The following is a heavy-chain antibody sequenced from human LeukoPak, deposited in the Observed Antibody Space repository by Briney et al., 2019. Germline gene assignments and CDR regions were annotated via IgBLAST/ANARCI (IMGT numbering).Heavy chain of an antibody. D-gene: IGHD3-22*01. CDR1: GGSISSSSYY. Sequence: SETLSLTCTVSGGSISSSSYYWGWMRQPPGKGLEWIGSIYYSGSTYYNPSLKSRVTISVDTSKNQFSLKLSSVTAADTAVYYCARALYHYDSSGYVGYYYYYYMDVWGKGTTVTVSS. V-gene: IGHV4-39*07. CDR3: ARALYHYDSSGYVGYYYYYYMDV. CDR2: IYYSGST. J-gene: IGHJ6*03.